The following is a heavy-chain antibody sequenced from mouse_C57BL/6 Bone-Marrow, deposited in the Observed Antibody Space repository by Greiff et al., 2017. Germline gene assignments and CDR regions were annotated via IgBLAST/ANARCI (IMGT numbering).Heavy chain of an antibody. CDR2: ISGGGGNT. Sequence: EVKLEESGGGLVKPGGSLKLSCAASGFTFSSYTMSWVRQTPEQRLEWVATISGGGGNTYYPDSVKGRFTISRDNAKNTLYLQMSSLRSEDTALYYCARRYYYGTFDYWGQGTTLTVSS. J-gene: IGHJ2*01. V-gene: IGHV5-9*01. CDR3: ARRYYYGTFDY. D-gene: IGHD1-1*01. CDR1: GFTFSSYT.